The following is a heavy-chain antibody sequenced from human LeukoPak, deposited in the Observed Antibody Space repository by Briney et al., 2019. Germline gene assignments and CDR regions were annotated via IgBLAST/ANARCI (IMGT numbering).Heavy chain of an antibody. CDR2: IIPILGIA. J-gene: IGHJ4*02. CDR3: ARAYDYGDKTDC. CDR1: GGTFSSYA. D-gene: IGHD4-17*01. Sequence: ASVKVSCNASGGTFSSYAISWVRQAPGQGLEWMGRIIPILGIANYAQKFQGRVTITADKSTSTAYMELSSLRSEDTAVYYCARAYDYGDKTDCWGQGTLVTVSS. V-gene: IGHV1-69*04.